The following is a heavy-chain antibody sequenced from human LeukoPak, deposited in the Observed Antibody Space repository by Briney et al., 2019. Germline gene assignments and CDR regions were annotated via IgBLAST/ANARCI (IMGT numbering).Heavy chain of an antibody. D-gene: IGHD5-18*01. Sequence: SETLSLTCTVSGASISSGSYYWSWIRQPAGKGLEWIGRIYTSGSTNYNPSLKGRVAISVDTSKNQFSLKLSSVTAADTAVYYCARDFGYSYGYNWFDPWGQGTLVTVSS. J-gene: IGHJ5*02. CDR1: GASISSGSYY. CDR3: ARDFGYSYGYNWFDP. CDR2: IYTSGST. V-gene: IGHV4-61*02.